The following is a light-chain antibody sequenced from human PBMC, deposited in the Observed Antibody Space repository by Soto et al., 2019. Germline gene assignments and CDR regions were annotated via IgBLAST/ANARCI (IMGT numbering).Light chain of an antibody. CDR3: CSYAGSSTWV. J-gene: IGLJ3*02. V-gene: IGLV2-23*02. CDR1: SSDVGNYNL. Sequence: QSALTQPASVSGSPGQSITISCTGTSSDVGNYNLVSWYQQHPGKVPKLIIYNFSKRPSGVSNRFSGSKSGNTASLTISGLQAEDEADYHCCSYAGSSTWVFGGGTKLTVL. CDR2: NFS.